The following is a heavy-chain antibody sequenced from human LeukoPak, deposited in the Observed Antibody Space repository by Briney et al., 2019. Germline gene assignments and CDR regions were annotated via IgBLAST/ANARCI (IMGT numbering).Heavy chain of an antibody. J-gene: IGHJ4*02. CDR3: ATVKAIYYDSSGSFDY. CDR1: GYTFTSYD. Sequence: ASVKVSCKASGYTFTSYDINWVRQATGQGLEWMGWMNPNSDNTGYAQRFQGRVTMTEDTSTDTAYMELSSLRSEDTAVYYCATVKAIYYDSSGSFDYWGQGTLVTVSS. V-gene: IGHV1-8*02. D-gene: IGHD3-22*01. CDR2: MNPNSDNT.